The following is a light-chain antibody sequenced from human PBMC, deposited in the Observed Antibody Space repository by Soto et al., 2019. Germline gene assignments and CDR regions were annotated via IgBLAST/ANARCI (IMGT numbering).Light chain of an antibody. CDR2: GVS. J-gene: IGLJ3*02. CDR1: SSDVGGYNY. Sequence: QSALTQPASLSGSPGQSITISCTGTSSDVGGYNYVSWYQQHPGKAPRLMIYGVSNRPLGVSYRFSGSKSGNTASLAITGLQADDEADYYCLVFDSSLTGWVFGGGTQLTVL. V-gene: IGLV2-14*03. CDR3: LVFDSSLTGWV.